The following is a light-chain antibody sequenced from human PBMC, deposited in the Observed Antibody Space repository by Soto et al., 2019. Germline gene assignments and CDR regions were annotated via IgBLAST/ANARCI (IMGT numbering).Light chain of an antibody. J-gene: IGKJ1*01. Sequence: EIVMTQSPATLSVSPGERATLSCRPSQGVGTTLAWYQQKPGQAPRLLIYGASTRATGIPARFSGSGSGTEFTLTISSLQSEDFAVYYCQQYNNWPPWTFGQGTKVEIK. CDR1: QGVGTT. V-gene: IGKV3-15*01. CDR2: GAS. CDR3: QQYNNWPPWT.